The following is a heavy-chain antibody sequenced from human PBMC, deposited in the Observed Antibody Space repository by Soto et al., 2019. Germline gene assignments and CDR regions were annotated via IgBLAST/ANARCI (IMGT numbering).Heavy chain of an antibody. J-gene: IGHJ4*02. Sequence: GGSLRLSCAASGFTFSSYAMSWVRQAPGKGLEWVSGISGSGGSTYYADSVKGRFTISRDDSKNTLYLQMNSLRAEDTAVYYCAKGEWELLGYWGQGTLVTVSS. V-gene: IGHV3-23*01. CDR3: AKGEWELLGY. CDR2: ISGSGGST. CDR1: GFTFSSYA. D-gene: IGHD1-26*01.